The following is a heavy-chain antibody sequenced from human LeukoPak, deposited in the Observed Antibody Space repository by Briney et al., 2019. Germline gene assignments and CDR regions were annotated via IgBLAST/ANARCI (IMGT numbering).Heavy chain of an antibody. CDR3: ANSPMTTVTTVDY. J-gene: IGHJ4*02. CDR1: GFTFSSHW. D-gene: IGHD4-17*01. V-gene: IGHV3-7*01. Sequence: PGGSLRLSCAASGFTFSSHWMSWVRQAPGKGLEWVANMEQGGSAKYYVDSVKGRFTISRDNARNSLYLQMNSLRAEDTAVYYCANSPMTTVTTVDYWGQGTLVTVSS. CDR2: MEQGGSAK.